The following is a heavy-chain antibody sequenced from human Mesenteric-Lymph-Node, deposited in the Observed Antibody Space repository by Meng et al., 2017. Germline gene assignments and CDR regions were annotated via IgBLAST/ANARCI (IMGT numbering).Heavy chain of an antibody. D-gene: IGHD2-15*01. Sequence: VQLVESGGGVVQPGRSLRLSCAASGFTFSTYTMHWVRQAPGKGLEWVALISYDESNKYYADSVNGRFTTSRDNSKNTLYLQMNSLRAEDTAVYYCARGSFRWSYFDYWGQGALVTVSS. CDR3: ARGSFRWSYFDY. J-gene: IGHJ4*02. V-gene: IGHV3-30*01. CDR2: ISYDESNK. CDR1: GFTFSTYT.